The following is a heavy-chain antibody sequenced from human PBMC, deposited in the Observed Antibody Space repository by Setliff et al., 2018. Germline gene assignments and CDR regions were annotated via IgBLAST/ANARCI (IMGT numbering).Heavy chain of an antibody. CDR3: AREPFPYYFDY. CDR1: GFTFSSYA. V-gene: IGHV3-23*01. J-gene: IGHJ4*02. Sequence: GGSLRLSCATSGFTFSSYAMSWVRQAPGKGLEWVSAMSASGTSTYYTDSVKGRFTISRDNSKNTLYLQMNGLRAEDTAVYYCAREPFPYYFDYWGQGTLVTVSS. CDR2: MSASGTST.